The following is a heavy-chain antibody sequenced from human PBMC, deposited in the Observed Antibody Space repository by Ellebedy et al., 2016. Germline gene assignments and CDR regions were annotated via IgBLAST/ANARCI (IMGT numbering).Heavy chain of an antibody. CDR1: GGSFSGYY. CDR3: ASGAAAGTFYGMDV. D-gene: IGHD6-13*01. J-gene: IGHJ6*02. CDR2: IYYSGST. Sequence: SETLSLTCAVYGGSFSGYYWGWIRQPPGKGLEWIGSIYYSGSTYYNPSLKSRVTISVDTSKNQFSLKLSSVTAADTAVYYCASGAAAGTFYGMDVWGQGTTVTVSS. V-gene: IGHV4-34*01.